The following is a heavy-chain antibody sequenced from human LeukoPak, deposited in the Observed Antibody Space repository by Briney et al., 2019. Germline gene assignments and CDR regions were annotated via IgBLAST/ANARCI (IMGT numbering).Heavy chain of an antibody. CDR1: GYTFTGYY. D-gene: IGHD2-8*01. CDR3: AGSLGYCTSNVCYLKY. Sequence: ASVKVSCKASGYTFTGYYIHWVRQAPGQGLEWMGWINPNSDGTKYTEKFQGRVTMTRDTSISTAYMELRSLRSDDTAVYYCAGSLGYCTSNVCYLKYWGQGTLVTVSS. V-gene: IGHV1-2*02. J-gene: IGHJ4*02. CDR2: INPNSDGT.